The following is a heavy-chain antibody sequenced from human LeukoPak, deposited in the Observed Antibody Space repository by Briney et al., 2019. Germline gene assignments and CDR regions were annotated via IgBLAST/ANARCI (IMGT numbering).Heavy chain of an antibody. V-gene: IGHV4-30-2*01. D-gene: IGHD3-10*01. CDR1: GGSISSGGYY. CDR2: IYHSGST. Sequence: SETLSLTCTVSGGSISSGGYYWSWIRQPPGKGLEWIGYIYHSGSTYYNPSLKSRVTISVDRSKNQFSLKLSSVTAADTAVYYCARDRGKPRGAFDIWGQGTMVTVSS. J-gene: IGHJ3*02. CDR3: ARDRGKPRGAFDI.